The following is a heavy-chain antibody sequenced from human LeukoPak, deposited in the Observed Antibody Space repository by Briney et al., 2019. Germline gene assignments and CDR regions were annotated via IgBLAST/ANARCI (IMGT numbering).Heavy chain of an antibody. V-gene: IGHV4-34*01. J-gene: IGHJ4*02. Sequence: SETLSLTCAVYGGSFSGYYWSWIRQPPGKGLEWIGEINHSGSTNYNPSLKSRVTISVDTSKNQFSLKLSSVTAADTAVYYCARVGYGYFDYWGQGTLVTVSS. D-gene: IGHD4-17*01. CDR3: ARVGYGYFDY. CDR2: INHSGST. CDR1: GGSFSGYY.